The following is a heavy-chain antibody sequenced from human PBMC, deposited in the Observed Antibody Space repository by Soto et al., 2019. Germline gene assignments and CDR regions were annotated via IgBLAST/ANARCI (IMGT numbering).Heavy chain of an antibody. CDR3: ARVRGGYYPPGS. V-gene: IGHV3-11*01. CDR1: GFTFSDYY. CDR2: ISSSGTTI. Sequence: QVQLVESGGGLVKPGGSLRLSCAASGFTFSDYYMSWIRQAPGKGLEWLAYISSSGTTIYYADSVQGRFTVSRDNVKNSLYLQMNSLRAEDTAVYYCARVRGGYYPPGSWGQGTLVTDSS. J-gene: IGHJ5*02. D-gene: IGHD1-26*01.